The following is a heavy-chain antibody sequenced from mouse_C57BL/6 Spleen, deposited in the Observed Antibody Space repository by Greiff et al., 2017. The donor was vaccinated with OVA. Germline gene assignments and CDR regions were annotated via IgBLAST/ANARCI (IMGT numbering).Heavy chain of an antibody. D-gene: IGHD2-5*01. Sequence: VMLVESGAELVRPGASVKLSCKASGYTFTDYYINWVKQRPGQGLEWIARIYPGSGNTYYNEKFKGKATLTAEKSSSTAYMQLSSLTSEDSAVYFCAGYYSIFAYWGQGTLVTVSA. V-gene: IGHV1-76*01. CDR3: AGYYSIFAY. J-gene: IGHJ3*01. CDR2: IYPGSGNT. CDR1: GYTFTDYY.